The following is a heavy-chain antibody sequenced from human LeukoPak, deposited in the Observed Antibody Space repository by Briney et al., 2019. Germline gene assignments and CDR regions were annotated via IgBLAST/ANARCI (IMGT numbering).Heavy chain of an antibody. CDR2: ISYDGSNK. J-gene: IGHJ5*02. Sequence: GGSLRLSCAASGFTFSSYAMHWVRQAPGKGLEWVAVISYDGSNKYYADSVKGRFTISRDNSKNTLYLQMNSLRAEDTAVYYCARDQAAVAYNWFDPWGQGTLVTVSS. CDR3: ARDQAAVAYNWFDP. D-gene: IGHD6-13*01. CDR1: GFTFSSYA. V-gene: IGHV3-30-3*01.